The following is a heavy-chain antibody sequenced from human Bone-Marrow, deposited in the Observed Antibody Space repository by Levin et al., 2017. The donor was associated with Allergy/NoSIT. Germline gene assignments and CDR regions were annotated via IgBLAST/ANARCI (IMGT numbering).Heavy chain of an antibody. CDR1: GITISGYW. D-gene: IGHD3-3*01. V-gene: IGHV3-7*03. CDR3: AKGSGVYSSFDH. J-gene: IGHJ4*02. Sequence: VASVKVSCAASGITISGYWMSWIRQAPGKGLEWVANVNQDGNEKNYVDSVKGRFTVSKDNAKNSLYLQMNSLRAEDTAVYYCAKGSGVYSSFDHWGQGTLVTVSS. CDR2: VNQDGNEK.